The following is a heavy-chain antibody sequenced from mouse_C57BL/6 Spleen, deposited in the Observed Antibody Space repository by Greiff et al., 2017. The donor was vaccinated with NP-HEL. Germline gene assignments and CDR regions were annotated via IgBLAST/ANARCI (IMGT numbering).Heavy chain of an antibody. Sequence: ESGPGLVKPSQSLSLTCSVTGYSITSYYYWNWIRQFPGNKLEWMGYISYDGSNNYNPSLKNRISITRDTSKNQFFLKLNSVTTEDTATYYCAYYDYDGGSWFAYWGQGTLVTVSA. D-gene: IGHD2-4*01. CDR1: GYSITSYYY. CDR2: ISYDGSN. CDR3: AYYDYDGGSWFAY. J-gene: IGHJ3*01. V-gene: IGHV3-6*01.